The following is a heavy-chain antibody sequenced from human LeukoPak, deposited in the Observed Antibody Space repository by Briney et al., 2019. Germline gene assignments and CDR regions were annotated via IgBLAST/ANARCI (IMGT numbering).Heavy chain of an antibody. V-gene: IGHV3-30*19. J-gene: IGHJ5*02. CDR1: GFTFSSYG. CDR3: SRNRGYPYYYDSFDP. CDR2: ITYDGSEM. Sequence: TGGSLRLSCAASGFTFSSYGMYWVRQAPGKGLECVAFITYDGSEMYYADSVKGRFTISRDNSRDTLYLQVNSLRGDDTAIYFCSRNRGYPYYYDSFDPWGQGNLGTVSS. D-gene: IGHD3-3*01.